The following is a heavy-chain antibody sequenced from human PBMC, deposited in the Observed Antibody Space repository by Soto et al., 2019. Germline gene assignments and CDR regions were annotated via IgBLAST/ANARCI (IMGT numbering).Heavy chain of an antibody. CDR1: GDSISTVDYF. J-gene: IGHJ5*01. CDR2: IYKSTTT. V-gene: IGHV4-30-4*01. D-gene: IGHD2-15*01. CDR3: ARGRYCLTGRCFPNWFDS. Sequence: SETLSLTCSVSGDSISTVDYFWAWIRQPPGQALEYIGYIYKSTTTYYNPSFESRVAISLDTSKSQFALNVTSVTAADPAVYFCARGRYCLTGRCFPNWFDSWGQGTLVTVSS.